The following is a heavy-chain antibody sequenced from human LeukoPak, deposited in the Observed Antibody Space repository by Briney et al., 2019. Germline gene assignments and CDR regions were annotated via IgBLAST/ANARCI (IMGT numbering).Heavy chain of an antibody. D-gene: IGHD3-3*01. J-gene: IGHJ4*02. CDR3: ARGLASGYPPIPFDY. Sequence: SETLSLTCVAYGESFSGYYWTWIRQPPGKGLEWIGEIIDTGSTKYNSSLKSRDTISVDTSKNEFSLNITSVTAADTAIYYCARGLASGYPPIPFDYWGQGTLVTVSS. CDR1: GESFSGYY. V-gene: IGHV4-34*12. CDR2: IIDTGST.